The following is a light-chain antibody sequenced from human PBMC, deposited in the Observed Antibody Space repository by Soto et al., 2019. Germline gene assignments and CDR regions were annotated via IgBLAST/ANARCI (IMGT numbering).Light chain of an antibody. Sequence: DIQMTQSPSTLSASVGDRVTITCRASQSITIWLAWYQQKPGKAPKLLIFDGSSLESGVPSRFSGSGSGTEFTLTISSLQPDDSATYYCQHYNSYSWTFGQGTKVEIK. CDR2: DGS. CDR3: QHYNSYSWT. J-gene: IGKJ1*01. V-gene: IGKV1-5*01. CDR1: QSITIW.